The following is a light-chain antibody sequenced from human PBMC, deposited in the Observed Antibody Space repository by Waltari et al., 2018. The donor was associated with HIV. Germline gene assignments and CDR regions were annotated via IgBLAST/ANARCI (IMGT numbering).Light chain of an antibody. Sequence: QSAMTHHPSASGPPGQPVTSSRTGLSSDVGGYNYVSWYQQHPRQAPKLIIYEVSQRPSGVPDRFSGSKSGNTASLTVSGLQDEDEANYYCSSFAGTNDVIFGGGTKLTVL. V-gene: IGLV2-8*01. CDR3: SSFAGTNDVI. J-gene: IGLJ2*01. CDR2: EVS. CDR1: SSDVGGYNY.